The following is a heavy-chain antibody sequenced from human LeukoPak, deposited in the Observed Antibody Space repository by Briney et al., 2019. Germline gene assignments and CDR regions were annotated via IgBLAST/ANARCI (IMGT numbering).Heavy chain of an antibody. D-gene: IGHD3-3*01. J-gene: IGHJ4*02. Sequence: GASVKVSCKASGGAFSSYAISWVRQAPGQGLEWMGGIIPIFGTANYAQKLQGRVTITADESTSTAYMELSSLRSEDTAVYYCARSGVVTPYYFDYWGQGTLVTVSS. CDR1: GGAFSSYA. CDR3: ARSGVVTPYYFDY. CDR2: IIPIFGTA. V-gene: IGHV1-69*13.